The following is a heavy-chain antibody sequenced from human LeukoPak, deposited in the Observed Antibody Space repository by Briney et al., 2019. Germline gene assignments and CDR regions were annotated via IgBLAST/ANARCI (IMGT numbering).Heavy chain of an antibody. CDR3: ARAALSSGWYSRRGGFDP. V-gene: IGHV1-18*01. D-gene: IGHD6-19*01. CDR2: ISTYNGNT. J-gene: IGHJ5*02. CDR1: GYTFTSHG. Sequence: ASVKVSCKASGYTFTSHGISWVRQAPGQGLEWMGWISTYNGNTNYAQKLQGRVSMTTDTSTSTAYMDLRSLRSEDTAVYYCARAALSSGWYSRRGGFDPWGQGTLVTVSS.